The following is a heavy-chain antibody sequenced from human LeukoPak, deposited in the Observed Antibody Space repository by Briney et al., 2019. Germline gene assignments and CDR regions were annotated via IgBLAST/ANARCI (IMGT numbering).Heavy chain of an antibody. CDR1: GYTFTSYG. D-gene: IGHD3-22*01. V-gene: IGHV1-18*01. CDR3: ARDPAYYDSSGYYPTDAFDI. CDR2: ISAYNGNT. Sequence: ASVKVSCKASGYTFTSYGISWVRQAPGQGLEWMGWISAYNGNTNYAQKLQGRVTMTTDTSTSTAYMELRSLRSDDTAVYYCARDPAYYDSSGYYPTDAFDIWGPGTMVTVSS. J-gene: IGHJ3*02.